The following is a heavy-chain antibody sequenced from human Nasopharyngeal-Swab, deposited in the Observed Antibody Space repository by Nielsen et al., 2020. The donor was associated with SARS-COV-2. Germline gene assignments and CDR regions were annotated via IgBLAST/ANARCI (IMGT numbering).Heavy chain of an antibody. Sequence: GESLKISCAASGFTFRSHSMNWVRQAPGKGLEWVSSISSSSSYIYHADSVKGRFTISRDNAKNSLYLQMNSLRAEDTAVYYCARGSYYYDSSGYYDYWGQGTLVTVSS. V-gene: IGHV3-21*01. J-gene: IGHJ4*02. CDR1: GFTFRSHS. CDR3: ARGSYYYDSSGYYDY. CDR2: ISSSSSYI. D-gene: IGHD3-22*01.